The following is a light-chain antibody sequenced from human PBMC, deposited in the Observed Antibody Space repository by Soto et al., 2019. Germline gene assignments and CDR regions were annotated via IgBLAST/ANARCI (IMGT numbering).Light chain of an antibody. CDR3: MQALQAPT. Sequence: DIVMTQSPLSLPVTPGEPASISCRSSQSLRHSNGYNYLDWYLQKPGQSHQLLIYLGSNRASGVPDRFSGSRSGTAFTLKISRVEAEDVRVYYCMQALQAPTFGQGTKLEIK. CDR1: QSLRHSNGYNY. CDR2: LGS. V-gene: IGKV2-28*01. J-gene: IGKJ2*01.